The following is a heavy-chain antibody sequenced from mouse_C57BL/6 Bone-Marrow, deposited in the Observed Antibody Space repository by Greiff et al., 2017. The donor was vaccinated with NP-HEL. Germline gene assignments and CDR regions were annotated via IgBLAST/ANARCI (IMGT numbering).Heavy chain of an antibody. D-gene: IGHD2-2*01. CDR3: VREVDGYDTAWFAY. J-gene: IGHJ3*01. Sequence: EVNVVESGGGLVQPKGSLKLSCAASGFTFNTYAMHWVRQAPGKGLEWVARIRSKSSNYATYYADSVKDRFTISRDDSQSMLYMQMTNLKTEDTAMYYGVREVDGYDTAWFAYWGQGTLVTVSA. CDR2: IRSKSSNYAT. CDR1: GFTFNTYA. V-gene: IGHV10-3*01.